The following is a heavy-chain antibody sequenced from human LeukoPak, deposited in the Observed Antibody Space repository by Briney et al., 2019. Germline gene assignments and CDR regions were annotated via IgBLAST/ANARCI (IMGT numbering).Heavy chain of an antibody. V-gene: IGHV1-2*06. CDR2: INHNRGGT. Sequence: ASVQVSCKASGYTLTGYYMHWVRQAPGQGREWMGRINHNRGGTNYAQKFQGRVTMTRDTSVSTAYMELSRLRSDETAVYYRARGITALLRYFGLPGFWGQGTLVTASS. D-gene: IGHD3-9*01. CDR1: GYTLTGYY. CDR3: ARGITALLRYFGLPGF. J-gene: IGHJ4*02.